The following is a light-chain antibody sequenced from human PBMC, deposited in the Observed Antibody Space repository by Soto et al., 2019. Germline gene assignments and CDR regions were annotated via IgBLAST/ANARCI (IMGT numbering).Light chain of an antibody. J-gene: IGLJ3*02. CDR3: ETWDSKTHLV. CDR1: SGHSSYI. CDR2: VEASGSY. Sequence: QSVLTQSSSASASLGSSVKLTCTLSSGHSSYIIAWHQQQPGKAPRYVMKVEASGSYNNGSGVPDRFSGSSSGADRYLTISNLQFEDEADYYRETWDSKTHLVVGGGTELTVL. V-gene: IGLV4-60*02.